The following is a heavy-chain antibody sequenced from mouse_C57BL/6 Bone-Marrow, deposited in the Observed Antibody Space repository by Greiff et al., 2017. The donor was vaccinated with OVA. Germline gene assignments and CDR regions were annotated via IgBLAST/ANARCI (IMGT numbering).Heavy chain of an antibody. J-gene: IGHJ1*03. D-gene: IGHD4-1*01. Sequence: EVKLMESGGGLVQSGRSLRLSCATSGFTFSDFYMEWVRQAPGKGLEWIAASRNKANDYTTEYSASVKGRFIVSRDTSQSILYIQLNALRAEDTAIYYCARDALGRSWYFDVWGTGTTVTVSS. CDR1: GFTFSDFY. CDR3: ARDALGRSWYFDV. CDR2: SRNKANDYTT. V-gene: IGHV7-1*01.